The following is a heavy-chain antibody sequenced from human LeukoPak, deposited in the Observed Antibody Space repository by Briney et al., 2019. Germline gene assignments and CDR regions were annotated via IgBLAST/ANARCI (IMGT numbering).Heavy chain of an antibody. CDR2: IYHSGST. Sequence: SETLSLTCAVSGYSISSGYYWGWIRQPPGKGLEWIGSIYHSGSTYYNPSLKSRVTISVDTSKNQFSLKLSSVTAADTAVYYCGTVTTPALGYYYMDVWGKGTTVTVSS. J-gene: IGHJ6*03. V-gene: IGHV4-38-2*01. CDR1: GYSISSGYY. D-gene: IGHD4-17*01. CDR3: GTVTTPALGYYYMDV.